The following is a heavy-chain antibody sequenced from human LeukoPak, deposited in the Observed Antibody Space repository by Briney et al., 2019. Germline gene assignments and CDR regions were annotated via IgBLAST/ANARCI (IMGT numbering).Heavy chain of an antibody. CDR2: VYSSGTT. Sequence: SETLSLTCTVSGDSISSSRFYWGWIRQPPGKGLEWIGTVYSSGTTYFNPSLKSRVTISMDTSENQFSLKLTSVTAADTAFYYCARGLNAAGYNWFDPWGQGNPGQRLL. CDR3: ARGLNAAGYNWFDP. V-gene: IGHV4-39*07. J-gene: IGHJ5*02. CDR1: GDSISSSRFY. D-gene: IGHD6-19*01.